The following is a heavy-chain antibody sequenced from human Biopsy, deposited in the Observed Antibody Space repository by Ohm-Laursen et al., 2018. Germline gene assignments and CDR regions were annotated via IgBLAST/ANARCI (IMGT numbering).Heavy chain of an antibody. CDR1: GGSMTGYE. Sequence: TLSLTCSVSGGSMTGYEWSWIRLAPGKGLEWIGYIYYSGGTKYNPSLASRVTFSVDMSKSQFSLKLYSVTAADTAVYYCATGGQWPKPYLNWFDPWGQGTLVTVSS. V-gene: IGHV4-59*01. CDR3: ATGGQWPKPYLNWFDP. D-gene: IGHD6-19*01. J-gene: IGHJ5*02. CDR2: IYYSGGT.